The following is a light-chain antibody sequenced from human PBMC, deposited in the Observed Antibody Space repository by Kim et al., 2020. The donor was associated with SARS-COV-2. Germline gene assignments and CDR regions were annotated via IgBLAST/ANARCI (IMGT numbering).Light chain of an antibody. CDR1: KMGDKF. CDR3: QVWDSSA. V-gene: IGLV3-1*01. Sequence: SYELTQPPSVSVSPGQTATITCSGDKMGDKFACWYQQKPGQSPVLVIYQDSLRPSGIPERFSGSNSGNTATLTISGTQAMDEADYYCQVWDSSAFGGGT. J-gene: IGLJ2*01. CDR2: QDS.